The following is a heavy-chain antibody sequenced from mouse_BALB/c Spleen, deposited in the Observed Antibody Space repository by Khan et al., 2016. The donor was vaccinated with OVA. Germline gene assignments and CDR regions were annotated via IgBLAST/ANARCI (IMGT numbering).Heavy chain of an antibody. V-gene: IGHV1S56*01. CDR1: GYTFTSYD. J-gene: IGHJ4*01. Sequence: QVQLQQSGPELVKPGASVKISCKASGYTFTSYDINWVKQRPGQGLEWIGWIYPGDGSSKYNEKFKGKATLTADKSSSTAYMQLSSLTSENSAVYFCAREGLWGVAMDYWGQGTSVTVSS. CDR2: IYPGDGSS. CDR3: AREGLWGVAMDY. D-gene: IGHD1-1*02.